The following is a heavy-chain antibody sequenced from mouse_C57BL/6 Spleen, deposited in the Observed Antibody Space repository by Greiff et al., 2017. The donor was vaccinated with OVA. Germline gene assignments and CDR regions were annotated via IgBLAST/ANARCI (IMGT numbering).Heavy chain of an antibody. D-gene: IGHD2-13*01. CDR3: ARNRGEGSGTYFDV. V-gene: IGHV2-5*01. CDR2: IWRGGST. Sequence: VQLQQSGPGLVQPSQSLSITCTVSGFSLTSYGVHWVRQSPGKGLEWLGVIWRGGSTDYNAAFMSRLSITKDNSKSQVFFKMNSVPADDTAIYYGARNRGEGSGTYFDVWGTGTTVTVSS. J-gene: IGHJ1*03. CDR1: GFSLTSYG.